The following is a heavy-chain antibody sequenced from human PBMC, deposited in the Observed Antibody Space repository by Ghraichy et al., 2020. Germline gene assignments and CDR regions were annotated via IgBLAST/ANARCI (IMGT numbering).Heavy chain of an antibody. V-gene: IGHV4-34*01. CDR2: INHSGST. J-gene: IGHJ3*02. CDR1: GGSFSGYY. D-gene: IGHD4-17*01. Sequence: SETLSLTCAVYGGSFSGYYWSWIRQPPGKGLEWIGEINHSGSTNYNPSLKSRVTISVDTSKNQFSLKLSSVTAADTAVYYCARLFYGDYGAYGAFDIWGQGTMVTVSS. CDR3: ARLFYGDYGAYGAFDI.